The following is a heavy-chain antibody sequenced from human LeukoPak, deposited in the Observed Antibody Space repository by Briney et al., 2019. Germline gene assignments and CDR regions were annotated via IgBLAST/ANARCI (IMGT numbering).Heavy chain of an antibody. J-gene: IGHJ4*02. CDR3: IGGGYDSDFDY. V-gene: IGHV3-33*01. CDR2: IWYDGSNK. Sequence: GRSLRLSCAASGFTFSSYGMHWVRQAPGKGLEWVAVIWYDGSNKYYADPVKGRFTISRDNSKNTLYLQMNSLRAEDTAVYYCIGGGYDSDFDYWGQGTLVTVSS. CDR1: GFTFSSYG. D-gene: IGHD5-12*01.